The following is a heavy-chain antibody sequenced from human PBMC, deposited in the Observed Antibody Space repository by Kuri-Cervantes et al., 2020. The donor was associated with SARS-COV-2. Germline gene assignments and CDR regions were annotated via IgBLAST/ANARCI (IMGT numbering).Heavy chain of an antibody. J-gene: IGHJ3*02. V-gene: IGHV3-74*01. CDR2: INSDGSST. CDR1: GFTFSSYW. CDR3: ASLHDAFDI. Sequence: GESLKISCAASGFTFSSYWMHWVRQAPGKGLVWVSRINSDGSSTSYADSVKGRFTISRDNAKNSLYLQMNSLRAEDTAVYYCASLHDAFDIWGQGTMVTVSS.